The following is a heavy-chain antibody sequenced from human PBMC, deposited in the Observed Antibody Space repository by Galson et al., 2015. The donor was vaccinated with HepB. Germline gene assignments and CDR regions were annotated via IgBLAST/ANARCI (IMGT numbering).Heavy chain of an antibody. CDR3: ARDSSSWYRYYYYGMDV. CDR2: IYSGGST. Sequence: SLRLSCAASGFTVSSNYMSWVRQAPGKGLEWVSVIYSGGSTYYADSVKGRFTISRDNSKNTLYLQMNSLRAEDTAVYYCARDSSSWYRYYYYGMDVWGQGTTVTVSS. J-gene: IGHJ6*02. V-gene: IGHV3-53*01. CDR1: GFTVSSNY. D-gene: IGHD6-13*01.